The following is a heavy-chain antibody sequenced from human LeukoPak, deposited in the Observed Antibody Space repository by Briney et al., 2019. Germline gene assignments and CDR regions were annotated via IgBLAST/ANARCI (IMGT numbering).Heavy chain of an antibody. CDR3: AKVPGYSYGYGYYGMDV. V-gene: IGHV3-9*01. CDR1: GFTFDDYA. J-gene: IGHJ6*02. Sequence: PGGSLRLSCAASGFTFDDYAMHWVRQAPGKGLEWVSGISWNSGSIGYADSVKGRFTISRDNAKNSLYLQMNSLRAEDTAVYYCAKVPGYSYGYGYYGMDVWGQGTTVTVSS. CDR2: ISWNSGSI. D-gene: IGHD5-18*01.